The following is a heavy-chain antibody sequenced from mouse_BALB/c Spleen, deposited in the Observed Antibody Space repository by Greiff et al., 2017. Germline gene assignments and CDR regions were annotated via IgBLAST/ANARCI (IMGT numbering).Heavy chain of an antibody. J-gene: IGHJ2*01. V-gene: IGHV1-80*01. CDR3: ARGDYGFDY. Sequence: QVHVKQSGAELVRPGSSVKISCKASGYAFSSYWMNWVKQRPGQGLEWIGQIYPGDGDTNYNGKFKGKATLTADKSSSTAYMQLSSLTSEDSAVYFCARGDYGFDYWGQGTTLTVSS. CDR1: GYAFSSYW. CDR2: IYPGDGDT. D-gene: IGHD1-1*01.